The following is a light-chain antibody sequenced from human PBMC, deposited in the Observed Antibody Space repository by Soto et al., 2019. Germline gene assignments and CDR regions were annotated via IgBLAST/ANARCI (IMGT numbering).Light chain of an antibody. CDR1: QNIGNK. V-gene: IGKV3-15*01. CDR2: TAS. J-gene: IGKJ2*02. CDR3: QQYNTWPPCT. Sequence: EIVMTQSPATLSVSPGESATLSCRASQNIGNKLAWYQQKPGQAPRLLIYTASTRATAVPARFSGSGSGTEFSLTISSLGPEDFAVYYCQQYNTWPPCTFGQGTKLEI.